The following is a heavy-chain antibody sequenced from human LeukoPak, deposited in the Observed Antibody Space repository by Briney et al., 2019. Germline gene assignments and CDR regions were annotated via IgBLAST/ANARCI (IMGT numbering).Heavy chain of an antibody. D-gene: IGHD3-10*01. J-gene: IGHJ4*02. CDR3: AKDQPTKHYYGSGSYNGYFDY. V-gene: IGHV3-23*01. CDR2: ISGSGGST. Sequence: PGGSLRLSCAASGFTFSSYAMSWVRQAPGKGLEWVSAISGSGGSTYHADSVKGRFTISRDNSKNTLYLQMNSLRSEDTAVYYCAKDQPTKHYYGSGSYNGYFDYWGQGTLVTVSS. CDR1: GFTFSSYA.